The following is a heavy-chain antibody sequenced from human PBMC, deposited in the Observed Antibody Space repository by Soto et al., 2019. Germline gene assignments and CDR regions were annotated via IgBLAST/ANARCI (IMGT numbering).Heavy chain of an antibody. D-gene: IGHD2-8*01. Sequence: GGSLRLSCAASGFTFSSYAMSWVRQAPGKGLEWVSAISGSGGSTYYADSVKGRFTISRDNSKNTLYLQMNSLRAEDTAVYYCAKDRHFCTNGVCFLTHDAFDIWGQGTMVTVSS. CDR3: AKDRHFCTNGVCFLTHDAFDI. CDR1: GFTFSSYA. J-gene: IGHJ3*02. V-gene: IGHV3-23*01. CDR2: ISGSGGST.